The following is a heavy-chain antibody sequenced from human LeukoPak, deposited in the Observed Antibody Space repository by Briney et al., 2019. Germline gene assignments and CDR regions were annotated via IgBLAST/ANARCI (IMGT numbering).Heavy chain of an antibody. CDR2: IWYDGSEK. J-gene: IGHJ4*02. V-gene: IGHV3-33*01. CDR1: GFNFNDSG. D-gene: IGHD3-10*01. CDR3: ARDGYYGSGRPFDY. Sequence: GRSLRLSCAASGFNFNDSGMHWVRQAPGKGVEWGALIWYDGSEKYYADSVKGRLTISRDNSKNTLYLQMNSLRADDTAVYYCARDGYYGSGRPFDYWGQGALVSVSS.